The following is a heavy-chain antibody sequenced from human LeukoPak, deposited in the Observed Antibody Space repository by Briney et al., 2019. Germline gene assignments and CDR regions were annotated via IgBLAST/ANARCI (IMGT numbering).Heavy chain of an antibody. J-gene: IGHJ4*02. V-gene: IGHV1-24*01. D-gene: IGHD3-22*01. CDR3: ATYNYYDSSGYFDY. CDR2: FDPEGGET. Sequence: ASVKVSCKVSGYTLTELSMHWVRQAPGKGLEWMGGFDPEGGETIYAQKFQGRVTMTEDTSTDTAYMELSSLRSEDTAVYYCATYNYYDSSGYFDYWGQGTLVTVSS. CDR1: GYTLTELS.